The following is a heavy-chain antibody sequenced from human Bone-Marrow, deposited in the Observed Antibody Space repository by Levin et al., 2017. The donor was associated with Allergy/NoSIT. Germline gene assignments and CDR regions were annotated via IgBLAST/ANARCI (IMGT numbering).Heavy chain of an antibody. Sequence: HPGGSLRLSCAASGFTFSNYGMHWVRQAPGKGLEWVGSIWYDGSNKYYVESVKGRFTISRDNSKNTLYLQMDSLRAEDTAVYFCARDRRFGELLNPPYDYWGQGTLVTVSS. CDR2: IWYDGSNK. CDR3: ARDRRFGELLNPPYDY. D-gene: IGHD3-10*01. V-gene: IGHV3-33*01. CDR1: GFTFSNYG. J-gene: IGHJ4*02.